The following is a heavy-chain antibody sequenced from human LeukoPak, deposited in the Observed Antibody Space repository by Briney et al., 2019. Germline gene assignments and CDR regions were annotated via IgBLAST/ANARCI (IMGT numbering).Heavy chain of an antibody. CDR3: ARDRGLVVVPAADY. V-gene: IGHV1-18*01. CDR1: GYTFTSYG. CDR2: ISAYNGNT. J-gene: IGHJ4*02. Sequence: GASVKVSFKASGYTFTSYGISWVRQAPGQGLEWMGWISAYNGNTNYAQKLQGRVTMTTDTSTSTAYMELRSLRSDDTAVYYCARDRGLVVVPAADYWGQGTLVTVSS. D-gene: IGHD2-2*01.